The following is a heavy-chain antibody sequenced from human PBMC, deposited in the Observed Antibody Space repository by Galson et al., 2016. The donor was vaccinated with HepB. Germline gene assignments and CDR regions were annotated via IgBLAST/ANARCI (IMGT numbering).Heavy chain of an antibody. CDR2: IWYDGRNK. Sequence: SLRLSCAASGFTFSSYGLHWVRQAPGKGLEWVAVIWYDGRNKYYADSVKGRFTISRDNSKNTLYLQMNSLRAEDTAVYYCASAALQWLGPNHGLGVWGQGTTVTVSS. V-gene: IGHV3-33*01. J-gene: IGHJ6*02. CDR3: ASAALQWLGPNHGLGV. D-gene: IGHD3-10*01. CDR1: GFTFSSYG.